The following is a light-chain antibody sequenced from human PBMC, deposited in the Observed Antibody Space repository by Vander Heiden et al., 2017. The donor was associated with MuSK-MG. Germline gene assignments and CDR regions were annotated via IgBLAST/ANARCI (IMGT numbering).Light chain of an antibody. CDR2: EVR. Sequence: QSALTPPASVSGSPGQSITISCTGTSSDVGSYNPVSWHQQHPGKAPKIMIYEVRKRPAGVSNRFSGSKSGNTASMTIPGLQAEDEAEYYCCSYAGSSTLFGGGTKLTVL. CDR3: CSYAGSSTL. J-gene: IGLJ2*01. V-gene: IGLV2-23*02. CDR1: SSDVGSYNP.